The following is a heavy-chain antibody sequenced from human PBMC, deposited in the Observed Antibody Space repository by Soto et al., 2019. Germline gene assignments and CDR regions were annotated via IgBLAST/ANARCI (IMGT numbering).Heavy chain of an antibody. J-gene: IGHJ5*02. V-gene: IGHV3-21*01. CDR2: ISSSSSYI. CDR3: ARDPSSTSCCNWFDP. D-gene: IGHD2-2*01. Sequence: GGSLRLSCAASGFTFSSYSMNWVRQAPGKGLEWVSSISSSSSYIYYADSVKGRFTISRDNAKNSLYLQMNSLRAEDTAVYYCARDPSSTSCCNWFDPWGQETLVTVSS. CDR1: GFTFSSYS.